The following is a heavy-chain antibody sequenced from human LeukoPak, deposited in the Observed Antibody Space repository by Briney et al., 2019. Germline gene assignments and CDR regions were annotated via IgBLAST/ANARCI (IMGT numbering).Heavy chain of an antibody. CDR3: ARITIFGVVIIDY. Sequence: PSETLSLTCAVSGGSISSGGYSWSWIRQPPGKGLEWIGYIYHSGSTYYNPSLKSRVTISVDRSKNQFSLKLSSVTAADTAVYYCARITIFGVVIIDYWGQGTLVTVSS. CDR2: IYHSGST. CDR1: GGSISSGGYS. V-gene: IGHV4-30-2*01. D-gene: IGHD3-3*01. J-gene: IGHJ4*02.